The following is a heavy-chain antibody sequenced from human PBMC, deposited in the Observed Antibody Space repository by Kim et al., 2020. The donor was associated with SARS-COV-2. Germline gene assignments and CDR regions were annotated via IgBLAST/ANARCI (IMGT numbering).Heavy chain of an antibody. V-gene: IGHV1-3*01. CDR1: GYTFTSYA. D-gene: IGHD5-12*01. Sequence: ASVKVSCKASGYTFTSYAMHWVRQAPGQRLEWMGWIDAGNGNTKYSQKFQGRVTITRDTSASTAYMELSSLRSEDTAVYYCARDPGGYGGYPKGGRYYYYYMDVWGKGTTGTVSS. CDR3: ARDPGGYGGYPKGGRYYYYYMDV. CDR2: IDAGNGNT. J-gene: IGHJ6*03.